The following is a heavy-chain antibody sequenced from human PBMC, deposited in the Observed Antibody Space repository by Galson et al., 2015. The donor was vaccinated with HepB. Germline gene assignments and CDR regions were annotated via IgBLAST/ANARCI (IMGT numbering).Heavy chain of an antibody. CDR1: GFTFSSYS. V-gene: IGHV3-21*04. Sequence: SLRLSCAASGFTFSSYSMNWVRQAPGKGLEWVSSISSSSSYIYYADSVKGRFTISRDNAKNSLYLQMNSLTAEDTAVYYCTRDFRSASCGDWGQGTLVTVSS. J-gene: IGHJ4*02. CDR3: TRDFRSASCGD. D-gene: IGHD3-3*01. CDR2: ISSSSSYI.